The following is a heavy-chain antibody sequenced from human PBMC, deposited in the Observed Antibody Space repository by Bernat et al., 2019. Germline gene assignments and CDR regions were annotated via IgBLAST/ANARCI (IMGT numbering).Heavy chain of an antibody. Sequence: QVQLQESGPGLVKPSETLSLTCTVSGGSISSYYWSWIRQPPGKGLEWIGYIYYSGSTNYNPSLKSRVTISVDTSKNQFSLKLSSVTAVDTAVYYCERRGGDSSSSSYARHFGGAPPSYYYYYYGMDVWGQGTTVTVSS. V-gene: IGHV4-59*08. CDR2: IYYSGST. D-gene: IGHD6-6*01. CDR3: ERRGGDSSSSSYARHFGGAPPSYYYYYYGMDV. CDR1: GGSISSYY. J-gene: IGHJ6*02.